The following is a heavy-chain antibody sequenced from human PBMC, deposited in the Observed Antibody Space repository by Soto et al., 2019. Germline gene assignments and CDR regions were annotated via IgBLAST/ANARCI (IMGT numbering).Heavy chain of an antibody. J-gene: IGHJ6*03. D-gene: IGHD3-9*01. CDR2: ISGSGGST. CDR3: AKEGGVLRYFDWLSPMDV. V-gene: IGHV3-23*01. CDR1: GFTFSSYA. Sequence: EVQLLESGGGLVQPGGSLRLSCAASGFTFSSYAMSWVRQAPGKGLEWVSAISGSGGSTYYADSVKGRFTISRDNSKNMLYLQMNSQRAEDTAVYYCAKEGGVLRYFDWLSPMDVWGKGTTVTVSS.